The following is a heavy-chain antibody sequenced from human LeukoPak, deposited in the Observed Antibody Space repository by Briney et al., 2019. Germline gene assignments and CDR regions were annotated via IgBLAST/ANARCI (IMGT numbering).Heavy chain of an antibody. D-gene: IGHD3-10*01. CDR2: IKEDESEK. J-gene: IGHJ4*02. CDR3: ARVTSGSSYRPFDY. Sequence: PGGSLRLSCAASGFTFSNYWMSWVRQAPGNGPEWVANIKEDESEKNYVDSVKGRFTISRDSAKNSLHLQMNSLRAEDTAVYYCARVTSGSSYRPFDYWGQGTLVTVSS. CDR1: GFTFSNYW. V-gene: IGHV3-7*01.